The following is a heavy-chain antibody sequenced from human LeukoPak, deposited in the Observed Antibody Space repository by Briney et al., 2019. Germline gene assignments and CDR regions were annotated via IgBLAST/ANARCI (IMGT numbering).Heavy chain of an antibody. CDR1: EYNFDTFW. Sequence: GESLKISCKGSEYNFDTFWIAWVRQMPGKGLEWMGVIYPGDSETRYRPSFQGQVTISADKSISTAYLEFISLRASDTAMYFCARPHMAAAGNAFDVWGQGTMVTVSS. CDR2: IYPGDSET. D-gene: IGHD6-13*01. CDR3: ARPHMAAAGNAFDV. J-gene: IGHJ3*01. V-gene: IGHV5-51*01.